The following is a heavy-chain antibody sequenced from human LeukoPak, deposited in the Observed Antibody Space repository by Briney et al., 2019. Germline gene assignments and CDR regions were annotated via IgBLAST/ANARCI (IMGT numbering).Heavy chain of an antibody. CDR3: ARILVEEWPWLARWYYYYYMDV. Sequence: ASVKVSCKASGYTFTSYGISWVRQAPGQGLEWMGWISAYNGNTNYAQKLQGRVTMTTDTSTSTAYMELRSLRSDDTAVYYCARILVEEWPWLARWYYYYYMDVWGKGTTVTVSS. CDR2: ISAYNGNT. D-gene: IGHD6-19*01. J-gene: IGHJ6*03. V-gene: IGHV1-18*01. CDR1: GYTFTSYG.